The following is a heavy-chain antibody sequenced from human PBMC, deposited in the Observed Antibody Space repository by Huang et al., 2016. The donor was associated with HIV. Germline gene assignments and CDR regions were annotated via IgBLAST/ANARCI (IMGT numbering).Heavy chain of an antibody. J-gene: IGHJ3*02. D-gene: IGHD2-2*01. V-gene: IGHV5-51*01. CDR1: GYTFNGYW. Sequence: EVQLVQSGAVVKKPGESLKISCKGYGYTFNGYWIGWVRQMPGKGLEWMGIISPGYSDTTYSPSVHGHVTISADKSISTAYLQWSVLKASDTAMYYCARQGVGDFVVEPTGLGAFDIWGQGTMVTVSS. CDR3: ARQGVGDFVVEPTGLGAFDI. CDR2: ISPGYSDT.